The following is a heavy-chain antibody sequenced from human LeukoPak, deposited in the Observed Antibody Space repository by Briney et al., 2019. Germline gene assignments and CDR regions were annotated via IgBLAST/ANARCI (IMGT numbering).Heavy chain of an antibody. Sequence: KPSETLSLTCTVSGYSISSGYYWGWIRQPPGKGLEWIGSIYHSGSTYYNPSLKSRVTISVDTSKNQFSLKLSSVTAADTAVYYCARGGVLEWLLGNFDYWGQGTLVTVSS. J-gene: IGHJ4*02. V-gene: IGHV4-38-2*02. CDR3: ARGGVLEWLLGNFDY. D-gene: IGHD3-3*01. CDR1: GYSISSGYY. CDR2: IYHSGST.